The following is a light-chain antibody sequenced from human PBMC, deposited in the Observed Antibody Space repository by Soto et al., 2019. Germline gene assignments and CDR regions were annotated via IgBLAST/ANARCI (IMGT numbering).Light chain of an antibody. J-gene: IGLJ3*02. CDR3: QTWSTDIRV. Sequence: QLVLTQSPSASASLGASVKLTCTLSSGHNSYAIAWHQQQPEKGPRYLMKVNSDGSHSKGDGIPDRFSGSSSGAERYLTISSLQSEDGADYYCQTWSTDIRVFGGGTKLTVL. CDR2: VNSDGSH. CDR1: SGHNSYA. V-gene: IGLV4-69*01.